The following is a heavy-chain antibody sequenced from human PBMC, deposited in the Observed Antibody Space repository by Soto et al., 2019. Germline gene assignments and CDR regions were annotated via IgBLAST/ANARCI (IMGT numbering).Heavy chain of an antibody. D-gene: IGHD3-22*01. J-gene: IGHJ4*02. Sequence: QVQLVESGGGVVQPGRSLRLSCAASGFTFSSYGMQWVRQAPRKGLEWVAVISYDGSNKDYADSVKGRFTISRANSKNTLYLQMNSLRAGGTAVYYCANDRYYYDSNGYGYWGQGTLVTVSS. CDR1: GFTFSSYG. CDR2: ISYDGSNK. V-gene: IGHV3-30*18. CDR3: ANDRYYYDSNGYGY.